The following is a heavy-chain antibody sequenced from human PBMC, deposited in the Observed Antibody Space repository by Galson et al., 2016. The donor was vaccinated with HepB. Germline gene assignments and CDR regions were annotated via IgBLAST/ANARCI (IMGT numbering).Heavy chain of an antibody. Sequence: ETLSLTCTVSGGSTSTSSFYWGWIRQPPGKGLEWIGNILYSGTTYNNPSLKSRVTITVDTSKNQFSLKLNSVTAADTAVYYCARPGLSGSSYGGIQGTFDVWGQGTMVTVSS. V-gene: IGHV4-39*01. J-gene: IGHJ3*01. CDR1: GGSTSTSSFY. CDR3: ARPGLSGSSYGGIQGTFDV. CDR2: ILYSGTT. D-gene: IGHD5-18*01.